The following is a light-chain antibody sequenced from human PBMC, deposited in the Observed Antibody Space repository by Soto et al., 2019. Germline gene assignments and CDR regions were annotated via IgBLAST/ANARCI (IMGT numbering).Light chain of an antibody. V-gene: IGKV3-11*01. CDR2: DAS. CDR3: QQRSNWPT. CDR1: QSVSSY. Sequence: EIVMTQSPATLSVSPGERATLSCRASQSVSSYLAWYQQKPGQAPRLLIHDASTRATGIPARFSGSGSGTDFTPTISSLEPEDFAVYYCQQRSNWPTFGQVTKVDNK. J-gene: IGKJ1*01.